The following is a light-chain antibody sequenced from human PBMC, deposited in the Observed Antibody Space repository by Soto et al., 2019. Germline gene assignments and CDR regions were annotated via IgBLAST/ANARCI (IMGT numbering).Light chain of an antibody. J-gene: IGLJ3*02. CDR1: SSNIVAGYD. V-gene: IGLV1-40*01. CDR3: QSYDSSLSVWV. CDR2: GNS. Sequence: QAVVTQPPSVSGAPGQRVTISCTGSSSNIVAGYDVHWYQQLPGTAPKLLIYGNSNRPSGVPDRFSGSKSGTSASLAITGLQAEDEADYYCQSYDSSLSVWVFGGGTKLTVL.